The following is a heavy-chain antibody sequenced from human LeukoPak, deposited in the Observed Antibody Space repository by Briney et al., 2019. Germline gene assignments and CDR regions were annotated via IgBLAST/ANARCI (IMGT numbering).Heavy chain of an antibody. V-gene: IGHV5-51*01. D-gene: IGHD3-16*02. CDR2: IYPGDSDT. CDR3: ARQGGQYDYVWGSYPYDY. CDR1: GYSFTSYW. Sequence: GESLKISCKGSGYSFTSYWIGWVRQMPGKGLEWMGIIYPGDSDTRYSPSFQGQVTISADKSISTAYLQWSSLKASDTAMYYCARQGGQYDYVWGSYPYDYWGQGTLVTVSS. J-gene: IGHJ4*02.